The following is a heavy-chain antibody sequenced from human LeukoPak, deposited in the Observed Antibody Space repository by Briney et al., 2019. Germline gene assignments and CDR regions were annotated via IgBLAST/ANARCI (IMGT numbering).Heavy chain of an antibody. CDR3: AKGGYSRIAGTFDS. J-gene: IGHJ4*02. D-gene: IGHD5-12*01. CDR1: GFXFSSYG. V-gene: IGHV3-30*18. Sequence: GGSLRLSCAASGFXFSSYGIHWVRQAPGKGLEWVAFISYGGSNTYYADSVKGRFTISRDNSKNTLYLQMDSLRAEDTAVYYCAKGGYSRIAGTFDSWGQGTLVTVSS. CDR2: ISYGGSNT.